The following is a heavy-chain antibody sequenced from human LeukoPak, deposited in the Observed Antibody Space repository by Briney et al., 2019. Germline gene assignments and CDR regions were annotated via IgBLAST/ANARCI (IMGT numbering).Heavy chain of an antibody. CDR2: IWANGNDK. D-gene: IGHD5-18*01. J-gene: IGHJ4*02. V-gene: IGHV3-33*01. CDR3: ASGYVRYYFDY. Sequence: SGGSLRLSCAASAFTFSYYGMHWVRQAPGKGLEWVAVIWANGNDKYYADSVKGRFAISRDNSKNTVYLQMNSLRAEDTAVYYCASGYVRYYFDYWGQGTLVTVSS. CDR1: AFTFSYYG.